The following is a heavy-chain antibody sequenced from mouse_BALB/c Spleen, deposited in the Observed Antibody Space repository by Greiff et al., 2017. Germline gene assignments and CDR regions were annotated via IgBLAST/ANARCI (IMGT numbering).Heavy chain of an antibody. J-gene: IGHJ3*01. CDR1: GFSLTSYG. V-gene: IGHV2-9*02. CDR3: ARDANDGYKFFPFAY. D-gene: IGHD2-3*01. Sequence: QVQLQQSGPGLVAPSQSLSITCTVSGFSLTSYGVHWVRQPPGKGLEWLGVIWAGGSTNYNSALMSRLSISKDNSKSQVFLKMNSLQTDDTAMYYCARDANDGYKFFPFAYWGQGTLVTVSA. CDR2: IWAGGST.